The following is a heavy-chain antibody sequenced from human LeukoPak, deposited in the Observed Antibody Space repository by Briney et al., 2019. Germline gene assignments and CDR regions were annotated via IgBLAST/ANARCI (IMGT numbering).Heavy chain of an antibody. J-gene: IGHJ5*02. D-gene: IGHD3-10*01. V-gene: IGHV3-23*01. CDR3: AKGYPIGSGSGSYYKDRRDNWFDP. Sequence: PGGSLRLSCAASGFTFSSYAMSWVRQAPGKGLEWVSAISGSGGSTYYADSVKGRFTISRDNSKNTLYLQMNSLRAEDTAVYYCAKGYPIGSGSGSYYKDRRDNWFDPWGQGTLVTVSS. CDR2: ISGSGGST. CDR1: GFTFSSYA.